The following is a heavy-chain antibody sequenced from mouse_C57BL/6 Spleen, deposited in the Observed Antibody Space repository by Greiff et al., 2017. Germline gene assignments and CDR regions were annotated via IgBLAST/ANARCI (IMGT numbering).Heavy chain of an antibody. CDR3: ARHYGSSYVGDY. CDR2: IWSGGST. D-gene: IGHD1-1*01. Sequence: VQGVESGPGLVQPSQSLSITCTVSGFSLTSYGVHWVRQSPGKGLEWLGVIWSGGSTAYNAAFISRLSISKANSKSQVFFKMNSLQADDTAIYYCARHYGSSYVGDYWGQGTTLTVSS. V-gene: IGHV2-2*01. CDR1: GFSLTSYG. J-gene: IGHJ2*01.